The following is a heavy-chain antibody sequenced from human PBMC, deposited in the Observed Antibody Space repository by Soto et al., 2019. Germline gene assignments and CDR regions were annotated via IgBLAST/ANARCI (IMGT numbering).Heavy chain of an antibody. CDR1: GYTFTSYA. CDR3: ATAIADDAFDI. V-gene: IGHV1-3*01. J-gene: IGHJ3*02. CDR2: INAGNGNT. D-gene: IGHD2-2*01. Sequence: RASVKVSCKASGYTFTSYAMHWVRQAPGQRLEWMGWINAGNGNTKYSQKFQGRVTITRDTSASTAYMELSSLRSEDTAVYYRATAIADDAFDIWGRGTMVTVSS.